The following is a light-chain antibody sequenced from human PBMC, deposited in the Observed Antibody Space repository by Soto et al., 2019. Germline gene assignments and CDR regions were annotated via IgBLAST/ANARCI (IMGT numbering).Light chain of an antibody. CDR3: QQYNDYPLT. Sequence: DIQMTQSPSSLSASVGDRVTITCQASQGISNHLAWFQQKPGKAPKSLVFATSSLRSGVPSRFSGSGSGTHFTLTISILQPEDFATYYCQQYNDYPLTFGGGTKVEIK. J-gene: IGKJ4*01. CDR1: QGISNH. CDR2: ATS. V-gene: IGKV1-16*01.